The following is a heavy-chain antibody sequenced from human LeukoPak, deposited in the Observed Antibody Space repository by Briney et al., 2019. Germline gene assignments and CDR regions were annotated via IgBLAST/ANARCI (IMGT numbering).Heavy chain of an antibody. D-gene: IGHD4-17*01. Sequence: SETLSLTCTVSGGSISSSSYYWGWIRQPPGKGLEWIGSIYYSGSTYYNPSLKSRVTISVDTSKNQFSLKLSSVTAADTAVHYCARDWATVTELDYWGQGTLVTVSS. J-gene: IGHJ4*02. V-gene: IGHV4-39*02. CDR3: ARDWATVTELDY. CDR1: GGSISSSSYY. CDR2: IYYSGST.